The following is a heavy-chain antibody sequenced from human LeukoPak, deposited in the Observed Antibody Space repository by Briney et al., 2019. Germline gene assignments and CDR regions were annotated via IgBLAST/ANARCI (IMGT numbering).Heavy chain of an antibody. CDR3: ARDLRGYSYGYHYYHYMDV. CDR1: GYTFTGYY. CDR2: INPNSGGT. V-gene: IGHV1-2*02. J-gene: IGHJ6*03. D-gene: IGHD5-18*01. Sequence: ASVKVSCKASGYTFTGYYMHWVRQAPGQGLEWMGWINPNSGGTNYAQKFQGRVTMTRDTSISTAYMELSRLRSDDTAVYYCARDLRGYSYGYHYYHYMDVWGKGTTVTVSS.